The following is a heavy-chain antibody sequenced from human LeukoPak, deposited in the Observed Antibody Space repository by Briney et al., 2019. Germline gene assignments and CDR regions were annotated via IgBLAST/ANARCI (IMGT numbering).Heavy chain of an antibody. CDR1: GFIFGDYA. CDR3: TRDGSASYAGFNY. D-gene: IGHD1-26*01. J-gene: IGHJ4*02. Sequence: GGSLRLSCTASGFIFGDYAMSWFRQAPGKGLEWVGFISSKLYGGTIKYAASVRGRFTISRDDSKSIAYLQMNSLKIEDTAAYYCTRDGSASYAGFNYWGQGTLVTVSS. V-gene: IGHV3-49*03. CDR2: ISSKLYGGTI.